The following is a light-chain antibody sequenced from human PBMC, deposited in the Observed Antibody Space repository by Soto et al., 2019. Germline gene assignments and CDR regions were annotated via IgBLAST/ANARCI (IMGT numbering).Light chain of an antibody. CDR2: GAS. Sequence: EIVLADSPATPSVSPGERARLSCRASQSVSSNLAWYKQKPGQAPRLLSYGASTRATCIPARFSGSGSGTEFTLTISSLQSEDLAVYYCQQCNNRPRTIAQGTKVDIK. CDR1: QSVSSN. CDR3: QQCNNRPRT. J-gene: IGKJ1*01. V-gene: IGKV3-15*01.